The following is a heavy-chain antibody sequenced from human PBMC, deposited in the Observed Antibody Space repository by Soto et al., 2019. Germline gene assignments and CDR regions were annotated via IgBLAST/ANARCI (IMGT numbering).Heavy chain of an antibody. CDR1: GFTFGDYA. V-gene: IGHV3-49*03. D-gene: IGHD1-26*01. Sequence: GVLRLSCTASGFTFGDYAMSWFRQAPGKGLEWVGYIRSKAYGGTTEYAASVKGRFTISRDDSKSIAYQQMNSLKTEDTAVYYCTRDPPGWFEWELLDYYYGMDVWGQGTTVTVSS. CDR2: IRSKAYGGTT. J-gene: IGHJ6*02. CDR3: TRDPPGWFEWELLDYYYGMDV.